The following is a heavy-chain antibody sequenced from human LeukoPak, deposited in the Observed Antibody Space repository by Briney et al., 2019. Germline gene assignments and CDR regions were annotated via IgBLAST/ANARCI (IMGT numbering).Heavy chain of an antibody. CDR3: ATFGVIVRNNYLDY. V-gene: IGHV3-23*01. CDR1: GFAFGSYA. CDR2: ITANGDRT. D-gene: IGHD3-3*01. J-gene: IGHJ4*02. Sequence: PGGSLRLSCAASGFAFGSYAMNWVRQAPGKGLDWVSSITANGDRTYYADSVKGRFTISRDNSRNTLYLQMSSLRAEDTALYYCATFGVIVRNNYLDYWGQGALVAVSS.